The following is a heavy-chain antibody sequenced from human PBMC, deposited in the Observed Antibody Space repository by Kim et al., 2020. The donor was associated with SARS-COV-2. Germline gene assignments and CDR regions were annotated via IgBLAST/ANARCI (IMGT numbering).Heavy chain of an antibody. CDR2: IKQDGSEK. V-gene: IGHV3-7*01. CDR3: SRGYYDSSGTPYYYYGMDV. D-gene: IGHD3-22*01. Sequence: GGSLRLSCAASGFTFSSYWMSWVRQAPGKGLEWVANIKQDGSEKYYADSVKGRFTISRDNAKNSLYLQMNSLRAEDTAVYYCSRGYYDSSGTPYYYYGMDVWGQGTTVTVSS. J-gene: IGHJ6*02. CDR1: GFTFSSYW.